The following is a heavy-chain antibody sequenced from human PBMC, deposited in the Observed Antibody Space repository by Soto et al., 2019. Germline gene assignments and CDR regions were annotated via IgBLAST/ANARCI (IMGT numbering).Heavy chain of an antibody. D-gene: IGHD2-2*01. CDR1: GGTFSSYA. J-gene: IGHJ6*02. CDR3: ARVEDIVLVPAAAYYYYGMDG. Sequence: QVQLVQSGAEVKKPGSSVKVSCKASGGTFSSYAISWVRQAPGQGLEWMGGIIPIFGTANYAQKFQGRVTITAEESKSTAYMELSSLRSEDTAVYYCARVEDIVLVPAAAYYYYGMDGWGQGTTVTVSS. V-gene: IGHV1-69*12. CDR2: IIPIFGTA.